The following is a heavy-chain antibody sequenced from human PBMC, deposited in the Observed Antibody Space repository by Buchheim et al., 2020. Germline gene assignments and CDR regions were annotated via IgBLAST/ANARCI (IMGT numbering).Heavy chain of an antibody. CDR1: GFTVSSNY. J-gene: IGHJ6*02. CDR2: IYSGGST. CDR3: ARSIVGSPVHYYGMDV. V-gene: IGHV3-66*01. D-gene: IGHD1-26*01. Sequence: EVQLVESGGGLVQPGGSLRLSCAASGFTVSSNYMSWVRQAPGKGLEWVSVIYSGGSTYYADSVKGRFTISSDNSKNTPYLQMNSLRAEDTAVYYCARSIVGSPVHYYGMDVWGQGTT.